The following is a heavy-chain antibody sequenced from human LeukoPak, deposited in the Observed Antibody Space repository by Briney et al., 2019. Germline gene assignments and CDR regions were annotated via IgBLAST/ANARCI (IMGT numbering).Heavy chain of an antibody. CDR2: IYPGDSGT. J-gene: IGHJ4*02. D-gene: IGHD5-24*01. CDR3: ARRRDGYNQVYFDY. V-gene: IGHV5-51*01. CDR1: GYSFTSYW. Sequence: ESLKISCKGSGYSFTSYWIGWVRQMPGKGLEWLAIIYPGDSGTRYSPSFQGQVTISADKSISTAYLQWSSLKASDTAMYYCARRRDGYNQVYFDYWGQGTLVTVSS.